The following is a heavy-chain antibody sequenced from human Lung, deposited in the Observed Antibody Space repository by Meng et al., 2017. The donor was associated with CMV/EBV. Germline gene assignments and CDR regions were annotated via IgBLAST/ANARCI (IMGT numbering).Heavy chain of an antibody. J-gene: IGHJ5*02. CDR1: GDTFSNLP. V-gene: IGHV1-69*05. Sequence: KDSCKASGDTFSNLPISWVRQTPGQGLEWLGGIIPTFNTIKYAQKFQGRLTITTDRSTSTAYMDLSSLRSDDTAVYYCVRDRIGWFDPWGQGTLVTVSS. CDR3: VRDRIGWFDP. CDR2: IIPTFNTI. D-gene: IGHD2-15*01.